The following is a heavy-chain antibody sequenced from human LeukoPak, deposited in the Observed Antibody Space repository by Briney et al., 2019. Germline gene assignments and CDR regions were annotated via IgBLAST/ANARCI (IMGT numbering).Heavy chain of an antibody. CDR3: ARLSDCSGGSCYGGYYYYYGMDV. V-gene: IGHV5-51*01. D-gene: IGHD2-15*01. J-gene: IGHJ6*02. CDR1: GYSFTSYW. CDR2: IYPGDSDT. Sequence: NHGESLKISCKGSGYSFTSYWIGWVRQMPGKGLEWMGIIYPGDSDTRYSPSFQGQVTISADKSISTAYLQWSSLKASDTAMYYCARLSDCSGGSCYGGYYYYYGMDVWGQGTTVTVSS.